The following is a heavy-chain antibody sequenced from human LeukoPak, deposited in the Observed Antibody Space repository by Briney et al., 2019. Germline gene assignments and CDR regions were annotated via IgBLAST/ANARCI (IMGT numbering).Heavy chain of an antibody. CDR3: ARTGTVTTDY. Sequence: PSETLSLTCAVSGGSISSSNWWSWVRQHPGKGLEWIGYIYYSGSTYYNPSLKSRVTISVDTSKNQFSLKLSSVTAADTAVYYCARTGTVTTDYWGQGTLVTVSS. J-gene: IGHJ4*02. V-gene: IGHV4-31*11. CDR1: GGSISSSNW. CDR2: IYYSGST. D-gene: IGHD4-17*01.